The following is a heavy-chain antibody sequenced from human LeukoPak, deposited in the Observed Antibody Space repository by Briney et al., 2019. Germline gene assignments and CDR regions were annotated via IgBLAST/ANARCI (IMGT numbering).Heavy chain of an antibody. Sequence: PGGSLRLSCAASGFTFSDSYMSWIRQAPGKGLEWVSYISGSSNDINYADSVKGRFTVSRDNTKNSLFLQMNSLRAEDTAVYYCARDPHFIAAAGTGDYWGQGTLVTVSS. J-gene: IGHJ4*02. D-gene: IGHD6-13*01. V-gene: IGHV3-11*06. CDR1: GFTFSDSY. CDR2: ISGSSNDI. CDR3: ARDPHFIAAAGTGDY.